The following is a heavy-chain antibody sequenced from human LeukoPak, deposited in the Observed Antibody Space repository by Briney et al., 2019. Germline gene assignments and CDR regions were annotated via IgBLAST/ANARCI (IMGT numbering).Heavy chain of an antibody. Sequence: SETLSLTCTVSGGSISSYDWSWIRQRPGKGLEWIGYLYYSGSTTYSPSLKSRVTMSVDTSKSQFSLRLSSVTAADTAIYYCARVRGTFETDWGQGTLVTVSS. V-gene: IGHV4-59*01. CDR1: GGSISSYD. CDR2: LYYSGST. CDR3: ARVRGTFETD. D-gene: IGHD2/OR15-2a*01. J-gene: IGHJ1*01.